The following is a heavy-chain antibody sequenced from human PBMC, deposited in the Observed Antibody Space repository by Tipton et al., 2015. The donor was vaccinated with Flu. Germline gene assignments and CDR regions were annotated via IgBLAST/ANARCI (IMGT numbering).Heavy chain of an antibody. J-gene: IGHJ4*02. Sequence: SLRLSCAASGFTFSTYWMTWIRQAPGKGLEWVAVIKPDGSETHYLGSVKGRFTLSRDNAKNSVSLQMSNLRVEDTAVYYCVRAIAASGSFWGQGTLVTVSS. D-gene: IGHD3-10*01. CDR1: GFTFSTYW. CDR3: VRAIAASGSF. CDR2: IKPDGSET. V-gene: IGHV3-7*04.